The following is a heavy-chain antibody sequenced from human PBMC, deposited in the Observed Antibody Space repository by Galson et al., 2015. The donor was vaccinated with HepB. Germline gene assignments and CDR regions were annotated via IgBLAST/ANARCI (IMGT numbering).Heavy chain of an antibody. CDR1: GGSFSGYY. CDR3: ARGSSGSYNPHFDY. Sequence: SETLSLTCAVYGGSFSGYYWSWIRQPPGKGLEWIGEINHSGSTNYNPSLKSRVTISVDTSKNQFSLKLSSVTAADTAVYYCARGSSGSYNPHFDYWGQGTLVTVSS. V-gene: IGHV4-34*01. CDR2: INHSGST. J-gene: IGHJ4*02. D-gene: IGHD1-26*01.